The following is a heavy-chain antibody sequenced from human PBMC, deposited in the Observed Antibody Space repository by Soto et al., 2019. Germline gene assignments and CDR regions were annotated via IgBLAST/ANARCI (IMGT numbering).Heavy chain of an antibody. Sequence: QVQLQESGPGLVKPSQTLSLTCTVSGASINGGGYYWSWIRQHPGKGLEWIGSIYYSGNTYYSPSLKSPLTLSVDTSKTPFSRRLTSVTAADPAVYYCARDPSYGDYSYYGMDVWGQGTTVTVSS. J-gene: IGHJ6*02. CDR2: IYYSGNT. D-gene: IGHD4-17*01. CDR1: GASINGGGYY. V-gene: IGHV4-31*01. CDR3: ARDPSYGDYSYYGMDV.